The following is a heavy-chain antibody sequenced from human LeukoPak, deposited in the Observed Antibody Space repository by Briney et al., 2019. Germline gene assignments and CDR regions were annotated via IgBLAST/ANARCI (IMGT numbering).Heavy chain of an antibody. CDR3: TSPAGNDY. J-gene: IGHJ4*02. CDR2: ITSSTSYI. V-gene: IGHV3-21*01. Sequence: KTGGSLRLSCAASGFTFSSPNMNWVRQAPGKGLEWVSSITSSTSYIYYADPVKGRFTISRDNAKNSLYLQMNSLRAEDTALYYCTSPAGNDYWGQGTLVTVSS. D-gene: IGHD2-2*01. CDR1: GFTFSSPN.